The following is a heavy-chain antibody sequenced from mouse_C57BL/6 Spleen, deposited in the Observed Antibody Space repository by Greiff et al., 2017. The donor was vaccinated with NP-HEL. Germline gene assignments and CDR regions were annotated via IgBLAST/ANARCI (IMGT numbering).Heavy chain of an antibody. CDR2: IDPSDSYT. CDR1: GYTFTSYW. V-gene: IGHV1-69*01. Sequence: QVQLQQPGAELVMPGASVKLSCKASGYTFTSYWMHWVKQRPGQGLEWIGEIDPSDSYTNYNQKFKGKSTLTVDKSSSTAYMQLSSLTSEDSAVYYCARGGLRYYFDYWGQGTTLTVSS. CDR3: ARGGLRYYFDY. D-gene: IGHD2-2*01. J-gene: IGHJ2*01.